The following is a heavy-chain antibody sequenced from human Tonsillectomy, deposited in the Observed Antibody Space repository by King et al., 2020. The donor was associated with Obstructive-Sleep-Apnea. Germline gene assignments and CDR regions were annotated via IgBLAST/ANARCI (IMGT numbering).Heavy chain of an antibody. CDR3: TRSCTNGVCYGPDFDY. Sequence: VQLVESGGGLVQPGRSLRLSCTASGFTFGDYAMSWFRQAPGKGLGWVGFIRSKAYGGTTEYAASVKGGLTISRDDSKSIAYLQMNSLKTEDTAVYYCTRSCTNGVCYGPDFDYWGQGTLVTVSS. CDR2: IRSKAYGGTT. D-gene: IGHD2-8*01. V-gene: IGHV3-49*03. CDR1: GFTFGDYA. J-gene: IGHJ4*02.